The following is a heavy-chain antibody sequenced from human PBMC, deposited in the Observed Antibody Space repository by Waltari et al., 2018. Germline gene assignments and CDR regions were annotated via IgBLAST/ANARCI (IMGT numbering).Heavy chain of an antibody. Sequence: QVQLVESGGGVVQPGESLRLSCAASGFTFSNYVIHWVRQAPGKGLGGGGVMSSDGGIKDYAEAVEGRFTISRDNSRNTLYLQMHSLRVEDTGLYYCAGDPIAARPDYFDYWGQGTLVTVSS. J-gene: IGHJ4*02. CDR3: AGDPIAARPDYFDY. D-gene: IGHD6-6*01. V-gene: IGHV3-30*04. CDR2: MSSDGGIK. CDR1: GFTFSNYV.